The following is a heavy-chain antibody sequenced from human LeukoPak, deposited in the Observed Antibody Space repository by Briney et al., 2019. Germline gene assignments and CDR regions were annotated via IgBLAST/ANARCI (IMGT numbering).Heavy chain of an antibody. CDR2: FSASKNNR. CDR1: GFTFSSTS. Sequence: GGSLRLSCAASGFTFSSTSMSWVRQAPGKGLEWVSSFSASKNNRHYVDSVKGRFIISRDNSKNTLYLQMNSLRTEDTALYYCARDTRLGYCRSTSCYASRFDPWGQGTLVTVSS. V-gene: IGHV3-23*01. D-gene: IGHD2-2*01. J-gene: IGHJ5*02. CDR3: ARDTRLGYCRSTSCYASRFDP.